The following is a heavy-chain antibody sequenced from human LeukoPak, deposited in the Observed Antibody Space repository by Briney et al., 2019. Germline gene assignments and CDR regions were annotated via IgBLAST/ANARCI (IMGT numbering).Heavy chain of an antibody. Sequence: PGGSLRLSCAASGFTFDDYGMSWVRQAPGKGLEWVSGINWNGGSTGYADSVKGRFTISRDNSKNTVYLHMNSLRDEDTAVYYCAREKQSGGTPFDYWGQGSLVTVSS. CDR3: AREKQSGGTPFDY. V-gene: IGHV3-20*04. J-gene: IGHJ4*02. D-gene: IGHD1-26*01. CDR2: INWNGGST. CDR1: GFTFDDYG.